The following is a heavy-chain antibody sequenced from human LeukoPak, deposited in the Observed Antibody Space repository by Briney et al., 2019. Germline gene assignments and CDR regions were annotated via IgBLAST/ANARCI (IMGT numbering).Heavy chain of an antibody. V-gene: IGHV3-53*01. J-gene: IGHJ3*01. CDR3: AKGWSGYFRSPFDL. D-gene: IGHD3-3*01. CDR1: GFTVSSNY. CDR2: IYSGGST. Sequence: PGGSLRLSCAASGFTVSSNYMSWVRQAPGKGLEWVSVIYSGGSTYYADSVKGRFTISRGNSKNTVYLQMNSLRAEDTAIYYCAKGWSGYFRSPFDLWGRGTVVTVSS.